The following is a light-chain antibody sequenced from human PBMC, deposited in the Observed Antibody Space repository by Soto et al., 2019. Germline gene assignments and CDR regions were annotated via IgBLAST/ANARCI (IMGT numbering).Light chain of an antibody. Sequence: QSVLTQPASVSGSPGQSITISCTGTSSDVGTYNLVSWYQQHPGKAPKLMIYEVIKRPPGVSNRFSGSKSGNTASLTISGLQAEDETDYYCSSYAGSSVYVFGTGTKVTVL. J-gene: IGLJ1*01. CDR2: EVI. CDR1: SSDVGTYNL. V-gene: IGLV2-23*02. CDR3: SSYAGSSVYV.